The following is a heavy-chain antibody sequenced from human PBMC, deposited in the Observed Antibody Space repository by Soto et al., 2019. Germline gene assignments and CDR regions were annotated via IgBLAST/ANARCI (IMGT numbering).Heavy chain of an antibody. Sequence: QVQLVESGGGVVQPGRSLRLSCAASGFTFSSYGMHWVRQAPGKGLEWVAVISYDGSNKYYADSVKGRFTISRDNSKNTLYLQMNSLRAEDTAVYYCAKDMSGSGSYYDYYYYYGMDVWGQGTTVTVSS. CDR1: GFTFSSYG. J-gene: IGHJ6*02. CDR3: AKDMSGSGSYYDYYYYYGMDV. D-gene: IGHD3-10*01. CDR2: ISYDGSNK. V-gene: IGHV3-30*18.